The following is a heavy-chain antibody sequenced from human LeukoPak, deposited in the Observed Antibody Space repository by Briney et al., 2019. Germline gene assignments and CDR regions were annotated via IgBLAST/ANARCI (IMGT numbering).Heavy chain of an antibody. CDR3: ARRLRDSSGWYGDY. J-gene: IGHJ4*02. CDR1: GGTFSSYA. D-gene: IGHD6-19*01. V-gene: IGHV1-69*04. CDR2: IIPILGIA. Sequence: SVKVSCKASGGTFSSYAISWVRQAPGQGLEWMGRIIPILGIANYAQKFQGRVTITADKSTSTAYMELSSLRSEDTAVYYCARRLRDSSGWYGDYWGQGTLVTVSS.